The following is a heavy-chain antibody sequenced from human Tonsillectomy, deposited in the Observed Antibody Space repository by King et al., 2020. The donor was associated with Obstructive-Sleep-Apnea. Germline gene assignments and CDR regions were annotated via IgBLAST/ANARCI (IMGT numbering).Heavy chain of an antibody. Sequence: MQLQESGPGLVKPSQPLSLTCTVSGASVGSGNYYWGWIRQHPGKGLEWIGCFSYNGKTYYNPSLQTRVSISLDTAENQFSLKVNSVTAADTAIYYCARTTDYSDYEAYWGQGILVTVSS. D-gene: IGHD4-11*01. CDR3: ARTTDYSDYEAY. CDR1: GASVGSGNYY. CDR2: FSYNGKT. J-gene: IGHJ4*02. V-gene: IGHV4-31*03.